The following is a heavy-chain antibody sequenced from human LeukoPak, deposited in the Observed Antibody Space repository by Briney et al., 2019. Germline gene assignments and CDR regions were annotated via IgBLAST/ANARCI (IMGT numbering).Heavy chain of an antibody. CDR3: ARAPLLPELDY. CDR1: GGSISSGGYY. J-gene: IGHJ4*02. Sequence: SETLSLTCTVSGGSISSGGYYWSWIRQHPGKGLEWIGYIYYSGSTYYNPSLKSRVTISVDTSKNQFSLKLSSVTAADTAVYYSARAPLLPELDYWGQGTLVTVSS. V-gene: IGHV4-31*03. CDR2: IYYSGST. D-gene: IGHD2-15*01.